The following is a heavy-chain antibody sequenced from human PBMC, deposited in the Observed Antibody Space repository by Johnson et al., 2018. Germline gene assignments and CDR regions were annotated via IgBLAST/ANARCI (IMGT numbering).Heavy chain of an antibody. Sequence: QVQLQQWGAGLLKPSETLSLICAVSGGSFSDYYWSWIRQSPGTGLEWIGEIAHSGSTNHNPSLKRRVTISVDTSNNQRSLKLTSVTAADTAVYYCARGWYPRGYWGQGTLVTVSS. D-gene: IGHD6-13*01. CDR2: IAHSGST. CDR1: GGSFSDYY. CDR3: ARGWYPRGY. J-gene: IGHJ1*01. V-gene: IGHV4-34*01.